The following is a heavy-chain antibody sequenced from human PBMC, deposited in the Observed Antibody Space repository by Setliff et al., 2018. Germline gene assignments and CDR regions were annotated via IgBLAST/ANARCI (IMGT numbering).Heavy chain of an antibody. CDR1: GASISSGSHY. D-gene: IGHD2-15*01. J-gene: IGHJ5*01. CDR3: VRDRYGRNSDGSGVYNWFDS. V-gene: IGHV4-61*02. CDR2: VYSTGST. Sequence: SETLSLTCNVSGASISSGSHYWSWIRQSAGEKPTWIGRVYSTGSTNYNPSFESRVSISVDKSNNQFSLKMTSVTAADTAMYYCVRDRYGRNSDGSGVYNWFDSWGQGILVTVSS.